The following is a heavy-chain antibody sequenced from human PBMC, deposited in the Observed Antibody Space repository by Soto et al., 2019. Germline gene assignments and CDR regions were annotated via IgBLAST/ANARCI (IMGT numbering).Heavy chain of an antibody. V-gene: IGHV1-69*13. CDR3: ARDLAPRIAVAGDAFDI. J-gene: IGHJ3*02. D-gene: IGHD6-19*01. CDR1: GGTFSSYA. Sequence: SVKVSCKASGGTFSSYAISWVRQAPGQGLEWMGGIIPIFGTANYAQKFQGRVTITADESTSTAYMGLSSLRSEDTAVYYCARDLAPRIAVAGDAFDIWGQGTMVTVSS. CDR2: IIPIFGTA.